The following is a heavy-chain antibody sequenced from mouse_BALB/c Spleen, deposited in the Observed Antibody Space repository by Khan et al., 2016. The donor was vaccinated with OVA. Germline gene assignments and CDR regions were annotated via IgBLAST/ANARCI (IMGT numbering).Heavy chain of an antibody. V-gene: IGHV1S136*01. J-gene: IGHJ3*01. Sequence: VQLKQSGPELVKPGASVKMSCKASGYTFTSYVMHWVKQKPGQGLEWIGYISPNSDGSKYNEKFRGKATLTSDKSSSTAYMELSSLTSEDSEFYCCLRSLYDYGSAYEGFAYWGQGTLVTVSA. CDR1: GYTFTSYV. CDR3: LRSLYDYGSAYEGFAY. CDR2: ISPNSDGS. D-gene: IGHD1-1*01.